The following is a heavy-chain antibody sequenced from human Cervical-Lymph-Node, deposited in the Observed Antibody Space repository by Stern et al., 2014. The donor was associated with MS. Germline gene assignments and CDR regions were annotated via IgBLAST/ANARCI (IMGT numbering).Heavy chain of an antibody. D-gene: IGHD5-18*01. CDR3: AKDRRGGYNYLYGMDX. CDR1: RFTFRSYG. J-gene: IGHJ6*02. CDR2: TSYDGGNR. V-gene: IGHV3-30*18. Sequence: QVQLVQSGGGVVQPGTSLRLSCTGSRFTFRSYGIHWVRQAPGKGLEWVSVTSYDGGNRQYADSVKGRFTISRDNSKNTVYLHLNSLRPEDTGVYHCAKDRRGGYNYLYGMDXWGQGTTVTVS.